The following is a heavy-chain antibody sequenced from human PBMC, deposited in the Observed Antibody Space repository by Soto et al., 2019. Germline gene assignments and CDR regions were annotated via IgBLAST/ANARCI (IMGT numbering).Heavy chain of an antibody. D-gene: IGHD3-16*01. V-gene: IGHV3-30*18. CDR2: ILYDGSAK. CDR3: AKWGEVSHNPGGNYYYGMDV. Sequence: QVQLVESGGGVVQPGTSLRLSCAASGFTFGNYGMHWFRQPPGKGLEWISSILYDGSAKYYADSVKGRFTISRDGSKNTLYLQIDSLRPEDTAVYYCAKWGEVSHNPGGNYYYGMDVWGQGTTVTVSS. CDR1: GFTFGNYG. J-gene: IGHJ6*02.